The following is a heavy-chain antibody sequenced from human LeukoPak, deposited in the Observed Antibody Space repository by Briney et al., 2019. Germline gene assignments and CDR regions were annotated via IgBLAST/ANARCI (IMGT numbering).Heavy chain of an antibody. Sequence: GGSLRLSCAASGFTVSSNYMTWVRQAPGKGLEWVANIKQDGSEKYYVDSVKGRFTISRDNAKNSLYLQMNSLRAEDTAVYYCARGTYDYVWGSYRYTLYYFDYWGQGTLVTVSS. J-gene: IGHJ4*02. V-gene: IGHV3-7*01. CDR1: GFTVSSNY. D-gene: IGHD3-16*02. CDR2: IKQDGSEK. CDR3: ARGTYDYVWGSYRYTLYYFDY.